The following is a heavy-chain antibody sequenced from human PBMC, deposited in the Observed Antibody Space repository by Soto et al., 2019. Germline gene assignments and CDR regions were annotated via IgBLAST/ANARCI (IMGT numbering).Heavy chain of an antibody. CDR2: VNSDGTIT. V-gene: IGHV3-74*01. CDR3: TRDQAYSSAA. J-gene: IGHJ5*02. CDR1: GFDFSNAW. D-gene: IGHD2-21*01. Sequence: EVQLVESGGGLVQPGGSLRLSCAASGFDFSNAWMHWVRQAPGKGLVWVSHVNSDGTITTYADSVKGRFTIYRDNAKNTVYLQMNSLRVEDSAVYYCTRDQAYSSAAWGQGTPVTVSS.